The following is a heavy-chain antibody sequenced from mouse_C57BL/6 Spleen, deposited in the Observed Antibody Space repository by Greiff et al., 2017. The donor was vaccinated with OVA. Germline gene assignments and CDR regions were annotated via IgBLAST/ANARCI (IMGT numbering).Heavy chain of an antibody. CDR2: IYPRSGNT. D-gene: IGHD4-1*01. CDR1: GYTFTSYG. Sequence: VQLQQSGAELARPGASVKLSCKPSGYTFTSYGISWVKQRTGQGLEWIGEIYPRSGNTYYNEKFKGKDTLTADKSSSTAYMEPRSLTSEYSAVYFCAREGVGTGEYYFDYWGQGTTLTVSS. J-gene: IGHJ2*01. CDR3: AREGVGTGEYYFDY. V-gene: IGHV1-81*01.